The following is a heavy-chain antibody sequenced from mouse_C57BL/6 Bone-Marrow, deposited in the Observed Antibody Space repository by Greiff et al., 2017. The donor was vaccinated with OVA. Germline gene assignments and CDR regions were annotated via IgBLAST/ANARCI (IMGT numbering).Heavy chain of an antibody. Sequence: EVKVEESGPGLVKPSQSLSLTCSVTGYSITSGYYWNWIRQFPGNKLEWMGYISYDGSNNYNPSLKNRISITRDTSKNQFFLKLNSVTTEDTATYYCARGLITTKAWFAYWGQGTLVTVSA. CDR3: ARGLITTKAWFAY. V-gene: IGHV3-6*01. J-gene: IGHJ3*01. D-gene: IGHD1-1*01. CDR2: ISYDGSN. CDR1: GYSITSGYY.